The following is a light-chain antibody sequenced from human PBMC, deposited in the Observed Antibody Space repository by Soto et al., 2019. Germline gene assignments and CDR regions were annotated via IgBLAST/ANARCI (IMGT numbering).Light chain of an antibody. CDR1: QIISRW. Sequence: DIQMTQSPSTLSASVGDRVTITCRASQIISRWLAWYQQKPGKAPKLLISKASSLQSGVRSRFIGSASGTEYALPICSPQSEDSATYECQRSRAFGQGTKVDIK. J-gene: IGKJ1*01. CDR3: QRSRA. CDR2: KAS. V-gene: IGKV1-5*03.